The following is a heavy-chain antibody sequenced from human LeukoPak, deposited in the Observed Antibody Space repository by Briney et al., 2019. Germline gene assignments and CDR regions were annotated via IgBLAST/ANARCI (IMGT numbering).Heavy chain of an antibody. J-gene: IGHJ4*02. CDR3: AREGYSRGLYYFDY. CDR1: GFTLSRYA. D-gene: IGHD6-19*01. V-gene: IGHV3-23*01. Sequence: GSLRLSCAASGFTLSRYAMSWVRQAPGKGLEWVSAISGGGDSTYYADSVKGRFTISRDNSKNTLYLQMNSLRAEDTAVYYCAREGYSRGLYYFDYWGQGTLVTVSS. CDR2: ISGGGDST.